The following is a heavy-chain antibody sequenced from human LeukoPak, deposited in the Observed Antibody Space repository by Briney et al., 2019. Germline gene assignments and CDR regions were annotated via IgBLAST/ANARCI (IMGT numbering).Heavy chain of an antibody. Sequence: GRSLRLSCAASGFTFSSYAMHWVRQAAGNGMGWVAVMSYDGSHKYYADSVKGRFTISRDNSKHTLYLQMNSLRAEDTAVYYCAREWELDVDYWGQGTLVTVSS. CDR1: GFTFSSYA. CDR2: MSYDGSHK. V-gene: IGHV3-30-3*01. CDR3: AREWELDVDY. J-gene: IGHJ4*02. D-gene: IGHD1-26*01.